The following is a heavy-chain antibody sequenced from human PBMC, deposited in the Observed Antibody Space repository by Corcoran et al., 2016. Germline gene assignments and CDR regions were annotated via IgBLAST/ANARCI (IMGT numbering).Heavy chain of an antibody. J-gene: IGHJ4*02. CDR3: ARDGSWYSSGWYTGRGYFDY. CDR2: INSDGSST. V-gene: IGHV3-74*01. CDR1: GFTFSSYW. D-gene: IGHD6-19*01. Sequence: EVQLVESGGGLVQPGGSLRLSCAASGFTFSSYWMHWVRQAPGKGLVWVSRINSDGSSTSYADSVKGRFTISRDNAKNTLYLQMNSLRAEDTAVYYCARDGSWYSSGWYTGRGYFDYWGQGTRVTGSS.